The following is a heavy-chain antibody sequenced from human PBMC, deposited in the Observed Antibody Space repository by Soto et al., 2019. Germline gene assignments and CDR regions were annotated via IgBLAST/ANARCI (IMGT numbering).Heavy chain of an antibody. Sequence: SETLSLTCTVSGGSISSYYCSWIRQPPGKGLEWIGYIYYSGSTNYNPSLKSRVTISVDTSKNQFSLKLSSVTAADTAVYYCARHYGDNEFDYWGQGNLVTVSS. CDR1: GGSISSYY. V-gene: IGHV4-59*01. D-gene: IGHD4-17*01. CDR2: IYYSGST. J-gene: IGHJ4*02. CDR3: ARHYGDNEFDY.